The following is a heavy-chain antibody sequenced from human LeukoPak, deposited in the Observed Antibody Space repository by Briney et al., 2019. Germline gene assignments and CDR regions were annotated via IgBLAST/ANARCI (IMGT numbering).Heavy chain of an antibody. CDR3: ARGSRAEYYDYVWGSYRPSLYYFDY. D-gene: IGHD3-16*02. V-gene: IGHV3-30*03. CDR2: VSSDGGTK. Sequence: GRSLRLSCTASKFTFSNYGMQWVRQAPGKGLEWVAVVSSDGGTKYYADSVKGRFTISRDNAKNSLYLQMNSLRAEDTAVYYCARGSRAEYYDYVWGSYRPSLYYFDYWGQGTLVTVSS. J-gene: IGHJ4*02. CDR1: KFTFSNYG.